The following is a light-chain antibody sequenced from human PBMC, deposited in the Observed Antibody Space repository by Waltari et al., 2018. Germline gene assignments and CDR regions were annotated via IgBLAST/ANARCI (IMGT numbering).Light chain of an antibody. Sequence: QSALTQPASVSGTPGQSITISCTGTSSDVGGYNSFSWYQQHPGIAPKLLIDDVTYRPSGVSNLFAGSKSGNTASLTISGLQAEDEADYYCSSYTSTRTLVFGGGTKLTVL. J-gene: IGLJ2*01. CDR2: DVT. CDR3: SSYTSTRTLV. CDR1: SSDVGGYNS. V-gene: IGLV2-14*03.